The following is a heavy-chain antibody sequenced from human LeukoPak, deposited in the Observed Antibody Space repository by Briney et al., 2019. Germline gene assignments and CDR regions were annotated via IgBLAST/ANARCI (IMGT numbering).Heavy chain of an antibody. D-gene: IGHD2-15*01. V-gene: IGHV3-48*03. CDR2: ISNSGGTI. J-gene: IGHJ2*01. CDR1: GFTFSSYE. CDR3: ARDWWGFSDL. Sequence: GGSLRLSCAASGFTFSSYEMNWVRQAPGKGLEWVSYISNSGGTIYYADSVKGRFTISRDNAKNSLYLQMNSLRAEDTAVYFCARDWWGFSDLWGRGTLVTVSS.